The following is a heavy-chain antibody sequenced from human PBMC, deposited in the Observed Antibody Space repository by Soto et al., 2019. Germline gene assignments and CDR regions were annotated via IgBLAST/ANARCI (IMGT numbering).Heavy chain of an antibody. D-gene: IGHD4-17*01. CDR3: ASEYSGHYGS. CDR2: ISSYNANT. CDR1: GYTFTTYG. J-gene: IGHJ5*02. V-gene: IGHV1-18*01. Sequence: QVQLVQSGAEVNKPGASVKVSCKASGYTFTTYGISWVRQAPGQGLEWMGWISSYNANTNDAQKLQGRVTMTTDTSTSTAYMELSSLRSDDTAVSYFASEYSGHYGSWGQGTLVTVSS.